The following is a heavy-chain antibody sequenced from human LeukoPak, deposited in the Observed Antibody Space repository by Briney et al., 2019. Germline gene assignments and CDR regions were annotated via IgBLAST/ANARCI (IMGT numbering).Heavy chain of an antibody. CDR3: ATARNDYKLFDY. CDR2: IYSSGKT. V-gene: IGHV4-4*07. J-gene: IGHJ4*02. Sequence: SETLSLTCTVSGGSIISYYWTWIRQPAGKGLEWIGHIYSSGKTNYNPSLESRVTMSIDTSKNQFSLKVSSVTAADTAVYYCATARNDYKLFDYWGQGTLVTVSS. CDR1: GGSIISYY. D-gene: IGHD4-11*01.